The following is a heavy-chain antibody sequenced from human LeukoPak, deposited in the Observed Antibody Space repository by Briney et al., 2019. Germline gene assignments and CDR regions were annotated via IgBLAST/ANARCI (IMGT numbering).Heavy chain of an antibody. CDR2: ISYDGSNK. V-gene: IGHV3-30-3*01. CDR1: GFTFSSYA. CDR3: AYRSVWSGAFDI. D-gene: IGHD3-10*01. J-gene: IGHJ3*02. Sequence: GRSLRLSCAASGFTFSSYAMHWVRQAPGKGLEWVAVISYDGSNKYYADSVKGRFTISRDNSKNTLYLQMNSLRAEDTAVYYCAYRSVWSGAFDIWGQGTMVTVSS.